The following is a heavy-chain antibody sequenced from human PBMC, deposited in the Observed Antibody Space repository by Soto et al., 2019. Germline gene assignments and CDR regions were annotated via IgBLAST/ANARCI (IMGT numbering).Heavy chain of an antibody. Sequence: EVQLVESGGGLVPPGRSLRLPCAASGFTFSTYWMTWVRQPQGKGMEWVASINQDGSERYYVDSVRGRFTISRDNAKNSLYLQINSLRAEDTAVYYCVCGGNFFVYWGQGTLVTVSP. J-gene: IGHJ4*02. V-gene: IGHV3-7*01. D-gene: IGHD3-16*01. CDR2: INQDGSER. CDR1: GFTFSTYW. CDR3: VCGGNFFVY.